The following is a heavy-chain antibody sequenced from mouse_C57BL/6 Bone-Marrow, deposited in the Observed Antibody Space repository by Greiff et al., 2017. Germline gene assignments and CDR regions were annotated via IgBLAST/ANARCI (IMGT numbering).Heavy chain of an antibody. Sequence: EVQLVESGGDLVKPGGSLKLSCAASGFTFSSYGMSWVRQTPDKRLEWVATISSGGSYTYYPDSVKGRFTISRDNAKNTLYLHMSSLKSEDTAMYYCAGPRRYFDVWGTGTTVTVSS. CDR1: GFTFSSYG. D-gene: IGHD3-1*01. V-gene: IGHV5-6*01. J-gene: IGHJ1*03. CDR2: ISSGGSYT. CDR3: AGPRRYFDV.